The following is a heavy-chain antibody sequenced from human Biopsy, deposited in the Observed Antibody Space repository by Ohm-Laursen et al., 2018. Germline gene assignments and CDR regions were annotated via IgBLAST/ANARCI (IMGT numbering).Heavy chain of an antibody. D-gene: IGHD3-3*01. CDR3: ARLFRLDDYWNDDPPDGFDV. CDR2: ISYTGTT. Sequence: SETLSLTCTVSGGSIGGSGDYWSWIRQPPGKGLEWIGYISYTGTTNYNPSLRGRVAMSVDTSKNQFFLQLTSVTAADTAMFFCARLFRLDDYWNDDPPDGFDVWGQGTMVTVSS. J-gene: IGHJ3*01. CDR1: GGSIGGSGDY. V-gene: IGHV4-61*05.